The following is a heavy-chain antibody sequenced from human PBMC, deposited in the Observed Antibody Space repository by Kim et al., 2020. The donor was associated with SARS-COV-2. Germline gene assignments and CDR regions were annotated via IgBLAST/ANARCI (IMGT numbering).Heavy chain of an antibody. CDR1: GFIFGNYG. V-gene: IGHV3-33*08. CDR3: ARDSYGWGIYIHY. Sequence: GGSLRLSCTTSGFIFGNYGIHWVRQAPGKGLEWVSRIRSDASNANYADSVKGRFTISRDYSKNTVYLQMNSLRAEDTAVYYCARDSYGWGIYIHYWGQGTLVPLSS. D-gene: IGHD3-10*01. CDR2: IRSDASNA. J-gene: IGHJ4*02.